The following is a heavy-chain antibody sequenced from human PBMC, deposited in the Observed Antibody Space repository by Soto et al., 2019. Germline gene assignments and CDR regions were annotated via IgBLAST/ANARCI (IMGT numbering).Heavy chain of an antibody. J-gene: IGHJ4*02. CDR3: ARVDYGDYGGGDDY. CDR1: GGTFSSYT. V-gene: IGHV1-69*02. D-gene: IGHD4-17*01. CDR2: IIPILGIA. Sequence: QVQLVQSGAEVKKPGSSVKVSCKASGGTFSSYTISWVRQAPGQGLEWMGRIIPILGIANYAQKFQGRVTITADKSTSTAYMELSSLGCEDTAVYYCARVDYGDYGGGDDYWGQGTLVTVSS.